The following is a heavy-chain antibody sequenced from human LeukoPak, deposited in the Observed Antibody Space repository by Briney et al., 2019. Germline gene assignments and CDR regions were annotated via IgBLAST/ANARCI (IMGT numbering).Heavy chain of an antibody. CDR1: GGTFSSYA. D-gene: IGHD3-22*01. J-gene: IGHJ4*02. CDR3: AREGGVTMKYRY. Sequence: APVKVSCKASGGTFSSYAISWVRQAPGQGLEWMGGIIPIFGTANYAQKFQGRVTITADESTSTAYMELSSLRSEDTAVYYCAREGGVTMKYRYWGQGTLVTVSS. V-gene: IGHV1-69*13. CDR2: IIPIFGTA.